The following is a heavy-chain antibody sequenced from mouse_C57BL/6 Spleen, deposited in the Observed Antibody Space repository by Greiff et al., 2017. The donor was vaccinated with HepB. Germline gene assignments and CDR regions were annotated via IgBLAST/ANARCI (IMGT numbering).Heavy chain of an antibody. CDR1: GYTFTDYY. D-gene: IGHD2-5*01. J-gene: IGHJ3*01. V-gene: IGHV1-76*01. CDR2: IYPGSGNT. Sequence: VQLQESGAELVRPGASVKLSCKASGYTFTDYYINWVKQRPGQGLEWIARIYPGSGNTYYNEKFKGKATLTAEKSSSTAYMQRSSLTSEDSAVYFCARSLYYSNYLFAYWGQGTLVTVSA. CDR3: ARSLYYSNYLFAY.